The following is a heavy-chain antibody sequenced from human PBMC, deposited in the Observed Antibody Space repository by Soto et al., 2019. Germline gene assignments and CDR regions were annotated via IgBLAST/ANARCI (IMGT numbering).Heavy chain of an antibody. V-gene: IGHV1-18*01. CDR1: GFTLNEFG. J-gene: IGHJ4*02. Sequence: QVQLVQSGAEVKKSGASVKVSCKASGFTLNEFGVSWVRQAPGQGLEWMGWISGHDGNTNFAQKYEGRVTMTIDSSTSTAYMELRNLISDDTVMYYCAREEWFGQTPFDSWGQGTLVTVSS. D-gene: IGHD3-10*01. CDR2: ISGHDGNT. CDR3: AREEWFGQTPFDS.